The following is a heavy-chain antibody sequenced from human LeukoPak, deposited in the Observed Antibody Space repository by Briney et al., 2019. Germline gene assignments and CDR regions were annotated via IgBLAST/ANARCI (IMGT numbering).Heavy chain of an antibody. CDR1: GGSISSGSYY. CDR3: ARDTAAAGTDY. J-gene: IGHJ4*02. D-gene: IGHD6-13*01. V-gene: IGHV4-61*02. CDR2: IYTSGST. Sequence: PSQTLSLTCTVSGGSISSGSYYWSWLRQPAGTGLEWIGRIYTSGSTNYNPSLKSRVTISVDTSKNQFSLKLSSVTAADTAVYYCARDTAAAGTDYWGQGTLVTVSS.